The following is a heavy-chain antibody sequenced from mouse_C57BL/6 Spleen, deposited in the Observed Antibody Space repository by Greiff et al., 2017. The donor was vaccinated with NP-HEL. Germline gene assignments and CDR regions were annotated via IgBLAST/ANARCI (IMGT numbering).Heavy chain of an antibody. V-gene: IGHV5-17*01. CDR3: ARGEDYYGSRPYYFDY. CDR2: ISSGSSTI. Sequence: EVKLVESGGGLVKPGGSLKLSCAASGFTFSDYGMHWVRQAPEKGLEWVAYISSGSSTIYYADTVKGRFTISRDNAKNTLFLQMTSLRSEDTAMYYCARGEDYYGSRPYYFDYWGQGTTLTVSS. CDR1: GFTFSDYG. J-gene: IGHJ2*01. D-gene: IGHD1-1*01.